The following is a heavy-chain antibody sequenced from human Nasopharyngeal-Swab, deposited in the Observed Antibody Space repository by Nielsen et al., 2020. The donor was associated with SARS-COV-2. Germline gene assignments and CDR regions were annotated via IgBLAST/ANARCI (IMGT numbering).Heavy chain of an antibody. CDR1: GFTFDDYS. Sequence: GGSLRLSCAASGFTFDDYSMHWVRQAPGKGLEWVSLFGRDGGARYYADSVKGRFTISRDNRKDYLYLQMHSLRTEDTAVYYCAKDMGSNPTLDDWGRGTLVTVSS. J-gene: IGHJ4*02. CDR3: AKDMGSNPTLDD. D-gene: IGHD2-15*01. CDR2: FGRDGGAR. V-gene: IGHV3-43*01.